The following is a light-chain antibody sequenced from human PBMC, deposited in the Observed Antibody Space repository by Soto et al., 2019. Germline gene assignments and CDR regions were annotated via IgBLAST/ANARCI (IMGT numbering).Light chain of an antibody. CDR1: SGHSSYA. V-gene: IGLV4-69*01. Sequence: QPVLTQSPSASASLGPSVKLTCTLSSGHSSYAIAWHQQQPEKGPRYLMKLNSDGSHSKGDGIPDRFSGSSSGAERYLTISSLQSEDEADYYCQTWGTGPWVFGGGTKLTVL. CDR2: LNSDGSH. J-gene: IGLJ3*02. CDR3: QTWGTGPWV.